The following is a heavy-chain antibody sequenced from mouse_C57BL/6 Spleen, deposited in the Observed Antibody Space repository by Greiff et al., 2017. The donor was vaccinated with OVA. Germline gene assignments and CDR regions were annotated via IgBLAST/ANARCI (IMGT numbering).Heavy chain of an antibody. CDR1: GYTFTEYT. Sequence: VQLQQSGAELVKPGASVKMSCKASGYTFTEYTIHWVKQRPGQGLEWIGWFYPGSGSTKYNEKFKDKATLTADKSSSTVYMELSRLTSEVSAVYFCAKPLQTAQATFFAYWGQGTLVTVSA. D-gene: IGHD3-2*02. V-gene: IGHV1-62-2*01. CDR2: FYPGSGST. CDR3: AKPLQTAQATFFAY. J-gene: IGHJ3*01.